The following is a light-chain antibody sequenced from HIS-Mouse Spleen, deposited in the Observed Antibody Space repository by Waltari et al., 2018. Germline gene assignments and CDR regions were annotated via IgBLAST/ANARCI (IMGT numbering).Light chain of an antibody. V-gene: IGLV2-23*01. Sequence: ITISCTGTSSDVGSYNLVSWYQQHPGKAPKLMIYEGSKRPSGVSNRFSGSKSGNTASLTISGLQAEDEADYYCCSYAGSREVFGTGTKVTVL. CDR1: SSDVGSYNL. CDR3: CSYAGSREV. CDR2: EGS. J-gene: IGLJ1*01.